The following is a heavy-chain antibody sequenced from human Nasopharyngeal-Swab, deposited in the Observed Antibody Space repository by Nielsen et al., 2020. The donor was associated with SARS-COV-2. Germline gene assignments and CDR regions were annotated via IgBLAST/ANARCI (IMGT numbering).Heavy chain of an antibody. CDR1: GGSISSGGYS. V-gene: IGHV4-30-2*01. J-gene: IGHJ4*02. D-gene: IGHD1-26*01. Sequence: SQTPSLTRAVSGGSISSGGYSWSWIRQPPGKGLEWIGYIYHSGSTYYNPSLKSRVTISVDRSKNQFSLKLSSVTAADTAVYYCAREGNSGFDYWGQGTLVTVSS. CDR2: IYHSGST. CDR3: AREGNSGFDY.